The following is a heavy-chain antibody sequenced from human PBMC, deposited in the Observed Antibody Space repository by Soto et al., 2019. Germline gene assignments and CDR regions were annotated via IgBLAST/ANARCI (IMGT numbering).Heavy chain of an antibody. D-gene: IGHD3-3*02. V-gene: IGHV3-30-3*01. J-gene: IGHJ6*02. CDR3: ARDRPIHFSYYYYGMDV. CDR2: ISYDGSNK. Sequence: GSLRLSCAASGFTFSSYAMHWVRQAPGKGLEWVAVISYDGSNKYYADSVKGRFTISRDNSKNTLYLQMNSLRAEDTAVYYCARDRPIHFSYYYYGMDVWVQGTTVTVSS. CDR1: GFTFSSYA.